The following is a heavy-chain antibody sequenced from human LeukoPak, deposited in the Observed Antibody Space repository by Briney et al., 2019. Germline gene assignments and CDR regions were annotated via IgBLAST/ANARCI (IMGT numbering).Heavy chain of an antibody. CDR1: GFTFSSNY. V-gene: IGHV3-66*02. CDR3: ARDPAFAVATFFDY. D-gene: IGHD5-12*01. CDR2: IYSGGST. Sequence: GGSLRLSCAASGFTFSSNYMSWVRQAPGKGLEWVSVIYSGGSTYYADSVKRRFTISRDNSKNTLYLQMNSLRAEDTAVYYCARDPAFAVATFFDYWGQGTLVTVSS. J-gene: IGHJ4*02.